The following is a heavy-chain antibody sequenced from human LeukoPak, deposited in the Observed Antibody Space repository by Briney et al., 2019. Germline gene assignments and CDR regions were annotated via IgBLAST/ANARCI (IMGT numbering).Heavy chain of an antibody. CDR1: GYTFSSYG. CDR3: ARSAWDTAMFYFDY. CDR2: ISAYNGNT. D-gene: IGHD5-18*01. Sequence: GASVKVSCKAPGYTFSSYGISWVRQAPGQGLEWMGWISAYNGNTNYAQKLQGRVTMTTDTSTSTAYMELRSLRSDDTAVYYCARSAWDTAMFYFDYWGQGTLVTVSS. V-gene: IGHV1-18*01. J-gene: IGHJ4*02.